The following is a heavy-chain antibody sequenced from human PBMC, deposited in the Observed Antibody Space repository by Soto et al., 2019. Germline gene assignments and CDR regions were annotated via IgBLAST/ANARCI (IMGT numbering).Heavy chain of an antibody. J-gene: IGHJ4*02. V-gene: IGHV3-30*18. CDR2: ISYDGSNK. CDR1: GFTFSSYG. D-gene: IGHD3-16*01. Sequence: GGSLRLSCAASGFTFSSYGMHWVRQAPGKGLEWVAVISYDGSNKYYADSVKGRFTISRDNSKNTLYLQMNSLRAEDTAVYYCAKEYVFDYWGQGTLVTVSS. CDR3: AKEYVFDY.